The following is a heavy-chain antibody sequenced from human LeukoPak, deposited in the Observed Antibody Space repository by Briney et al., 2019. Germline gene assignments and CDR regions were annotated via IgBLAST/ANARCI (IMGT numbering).Heavy chain of an antibody. CDR2: MNPNSGNT. V-gene: IGHV1-8*03. J-gene: IGHJ6*03. CDR3: ARGRRELLRNYYYYMDV. CDR1: GYTFTSYD. D-gene: IGHD1-26*01. Sequence: GASVKVSCKASGYTFTSYDINWVRQATGQGLEWMGWMNPNSGNTGYAQKFQGRVTITRNTSISTAYMELSSLRSEDTAVYYCARGRRELLRNYYYYMDVWGKGTTVTVSS.